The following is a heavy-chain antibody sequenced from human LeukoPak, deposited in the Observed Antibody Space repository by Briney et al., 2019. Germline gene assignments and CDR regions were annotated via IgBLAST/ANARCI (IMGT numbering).Heavy chain of an antibody. D-gene: IGHD2-15*01. CDR2: IYYSGST. CDR3: ARSVEGYCSGGSCYSYYYCMDV. CDR1: GGSFSGYY. J-gene: IGHJ6*03. Sequence: SETLSLTCAVYGGSFSGYYWSWIRQPPGKGLEWIGYIYYSGSTNYNPSLKSRVTISVDTSKNQFSLKLSSVTAADTAVYYCARSVEGYCSGGSCYSYYYCMDVWGKGTTVTVSS. V-gene: IGHV4-59*01.